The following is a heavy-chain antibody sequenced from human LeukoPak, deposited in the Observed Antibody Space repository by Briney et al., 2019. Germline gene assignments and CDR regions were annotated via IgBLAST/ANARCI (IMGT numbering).Heavy chain of an antibody. V-gene: IGHV3-23*01. CDR3: AREPYYDCSGSFDY. CDR2: INGRGVST. Sequence: GRSLRLSCAASGFTFSTYAVSWVRQAPGKGLEWVSCINGRGVSTYYADSVKGRFTIARDNSKNTLSLQMNSLRAEDTAVYYCAREPYYDCSGSFDYWGQGTLVTVSS. D-gene: IGHD3-22*01. CDR1: GFTFSTYA. J-gene: IGHJ4*02.